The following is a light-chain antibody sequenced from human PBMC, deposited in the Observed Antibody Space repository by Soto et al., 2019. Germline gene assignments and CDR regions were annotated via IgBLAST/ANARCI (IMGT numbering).Light chain of an antibody. V-gene: IGKV3-20*01. CDR3: QHYDSARWT. J-gene: IGKJ1*01. CDR1: QSISSTY. Sequence: EIELTQSPGTLSLSPGERATLSCRASQSISSTYLTWYHQRPGQVPRLLIYDASRRATGIPDRFSGSGSGTDFSLTIGRLEPEDFAVYYCQHYDSARWTFGLGTKVDIK. CDR2: DAS.